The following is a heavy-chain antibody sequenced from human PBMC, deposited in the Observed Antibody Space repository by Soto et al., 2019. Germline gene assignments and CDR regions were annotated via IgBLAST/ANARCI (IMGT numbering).Heavy chain of an antibody. V-gene: IGHV3-30*18. CDR2: VSHDGSST. J-gene: IGHJ4*02. CDR1: GFTFSDYA. CDR3: AKGGRQWLVTAAFNY. D-gene: IGHD6-19*01. Sequence: VPLVESGGGVVQPGRSLRLSSAASGFTFSDYAMHWFRQAPGQGLEWVAVVSHDGSSTHYADSVKGRLTISRDSSTNTVSLEMTSLRAEATAVYYYAKGGRQWLVTAAFNYWGQGALVTVSS.